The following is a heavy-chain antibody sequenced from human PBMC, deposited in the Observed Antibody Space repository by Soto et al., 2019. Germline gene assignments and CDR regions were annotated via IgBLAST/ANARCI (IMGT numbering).Heavy chain of an antibody. CDR1: GFPFSNAW. CDR3: TTDPRGQPPWFDP. V-gene: IGHV3-15*01. J-gene: IGHJ5*02. Sequence: EVQLVESGGGLVKPGGSLRLSCAASGFPFSNAWMSWVRQAPGKGLEWVGRIKSKTDGGTTDYAAPVKGRFTISRDDSKNTLYLQMNSLKTEDTAVYYCTTDPRGQPPWFDPWGQGTLVTVSS. D-gene: IGHD6-13*01. CDR2: IKSKTDGGTT.